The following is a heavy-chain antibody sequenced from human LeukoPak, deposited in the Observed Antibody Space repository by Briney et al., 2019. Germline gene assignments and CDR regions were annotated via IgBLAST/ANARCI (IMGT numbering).Heavy chain of an antibody. CDR1: GGSFSGYY. J-gene: IGHJ4*02. V-gene: IGHV4-34*01. CDR2: INHSGST. CDR3: ASSSAGYDLTFDY. Sequence: SETLSHTCAVYGGSFSGYYWSWIRQPPGKGLEWIGEINHSGSTNYNPSLKSRVTISVDTSKNQFSLKLSSVTAADTAVYYCASSSAGYDLTFDYWGQGTLVTVSS. D-gene: IGHD5-12*01.